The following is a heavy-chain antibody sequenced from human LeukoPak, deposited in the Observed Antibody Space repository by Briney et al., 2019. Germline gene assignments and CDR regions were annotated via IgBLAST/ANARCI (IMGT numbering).Heavy chain of an antibody. J-gene: IGHJ4*02. CDR2: IDPNSGGT. CDR3: ARSPHILTGENFDY. Sequence: ASVKVSCKASGYTFTSYGISWVRQAPGQGLEWMGWIDPNSGGTNYAQKFQGRVTMTRDTSITTAYMEMSRLRSDDTALYYCARSPHILTGENFDYWGQGTLVTVSS. CDR1: GYTFTSYG. D-gene: IGHD3-9*01. V-gene: IGHV1-2*02.